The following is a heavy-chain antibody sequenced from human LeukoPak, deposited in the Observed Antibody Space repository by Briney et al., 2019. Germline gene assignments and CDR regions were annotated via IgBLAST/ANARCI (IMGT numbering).Heavy chain of an antibody. Sequence: GRSLRLSCAASGFTFSSYAMHWVRQAPGKGLEWVAVISYDGSNKYYADSVKGRFTISRDNSKNTLYLQMNRLRAEDTAVYYCARESSSWYSYFDYWGQGTLVTVSS. CDR1: GFTFSSYA. J-gene: IGHJ4*02. V-gene: IGHV3-30-3*01. CDR2: ISYDGSNK. CDR3: ARESSSWYSYFDY. D-gene: IGHD6-13*01.